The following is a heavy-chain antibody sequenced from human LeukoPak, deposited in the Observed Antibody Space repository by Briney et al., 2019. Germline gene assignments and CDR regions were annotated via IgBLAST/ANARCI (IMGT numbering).Heavy chain of an antibody. D-gene: IGHD3-10*01. CDR1: GFTFSSYW. J-gene: IGHJ5*02. Sequence: GGPLRLSCAASGFTFSSYWMSWVRQAPGKGLEWVANIKQDGSEKYYVDSVKGRFTISRDNAKNSLYLQMNSLRAEDTAVYYCARDSPFYGSGSDNWFDPWGQGTLVTVSS. CDR2: IKQDGSEK. V-gene: IGHV3-7*01. CDR3: ARDSPFYGSGSDNWFDP.